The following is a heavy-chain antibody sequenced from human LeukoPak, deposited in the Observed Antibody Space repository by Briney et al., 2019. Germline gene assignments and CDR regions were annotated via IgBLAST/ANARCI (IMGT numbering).Heavy chain of an antibody. Sequence: PGGSLRLSCAASGFTFSRYWMSWVRQAPGKGLEWVANIKQDGSEKYYVDSVKGRFTISRDNAKNSLYLQMNSLRAEDTAVYYCARDRQLDPWGQGTLVTVSS. CDR2: IKQDGSEK. CDR1: GFTFSRYW. V-gene: IGHV3-7*01. CDR3: ARDRQLDP. J-gene: IGHJ5*02. D-gene: IGHD5-18*01.